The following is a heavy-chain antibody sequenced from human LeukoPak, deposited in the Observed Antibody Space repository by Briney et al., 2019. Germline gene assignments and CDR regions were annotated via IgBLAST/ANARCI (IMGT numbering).Heavy chain of an antibody. D-gene: IGHD2/OR15-2a*01. CDR3: VSFYETY. CDR2: INSDGSWT. J-gene: IGHJ4*02. Sequence: GGSLRLSCVGSGYSFDEYAMHWVRQVPGKGLVWVSHINSDGSWTSYADSVKGRFTISKDNAKNTVYLQMNSLRAEDTAVYYCVSFYETYWGRGTLVTVSS. V-gene: IGHV3-74*01. CDR1: GYSFDEYA.